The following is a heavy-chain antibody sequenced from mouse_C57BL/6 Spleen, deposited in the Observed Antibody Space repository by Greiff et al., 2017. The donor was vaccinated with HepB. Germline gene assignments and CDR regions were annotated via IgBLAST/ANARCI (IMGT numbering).Heavy chain of an antibody. CDR3: ARKDYGNYDYYAMDY. V-gene: IGHV1-39*01. J-gene: IGHJ4*01. CDR2: INPNYGTT. Sequence: VHVKQSGPELVKPGASVKISCKASGYSFTDYNMNWVKQSNGKSLEWIGVINPNYGTTSYNQKFKGKATLTVDQSSSTAYMQLNSLTSEDSAVYYCARKDYGNYDYYAMDYWGQGTSVTVSS. CDR1: GYSFTDYN. D-gene: IGHD2-1*01.